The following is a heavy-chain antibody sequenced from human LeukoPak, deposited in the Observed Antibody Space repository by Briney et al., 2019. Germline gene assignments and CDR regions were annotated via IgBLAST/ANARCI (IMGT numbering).Heavy chain of an antibody. CDR1: GFTFECHW. CDR2: IDGGGSNE. D-gene: IGHD3-10*01. J-gene: IGHJ5*02. CDR3: ATEWFLPRYS. V-gene: IGHV3-7*01. Sequence: GGSLRLSCATSGFTFECHWMTWVRQAPGKGLEWVANIDGGGSNEYYVDSVKGRFTISRDNAKNLVFLQMNSLRAEDTAVYYCATEWFLPRYSWGQGVLVTVSS.